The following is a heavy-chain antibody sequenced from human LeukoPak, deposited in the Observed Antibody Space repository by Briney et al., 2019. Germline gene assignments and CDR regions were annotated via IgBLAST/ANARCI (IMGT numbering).Heavy chain of an antibody. CDR1: GYSFTSYW. CDR3: ARPSLAYCGGDCYSGAFDI. D-gene: IGHD2-21*01. CDR2: IYPGDSDT. J-gene: IGHJ3*02. V-gene: IGHV5-51*01. Sequence: GESLKISCKGSGYSFTSYWIGWVRQMPGKGLEWIGIIYPGDSDTRYSPSFQGQVTISADKSISTAYLQWSSLKASDTAMYYCARPSLAYCGGDCYSGAFDIWGQGTMVTVSS.